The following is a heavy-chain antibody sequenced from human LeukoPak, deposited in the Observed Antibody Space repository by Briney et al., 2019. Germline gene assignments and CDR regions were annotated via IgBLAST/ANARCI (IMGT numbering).Heavy chain of an antibody. V-gene: IGHV6-1*01. D-gene: IGHD1-26*01. CDR3: ARNSADLDF. CDR1: GDSVSSKSSA. J-gene: IGHJ4*02. Sequence: SQTLSLTCAISGDSVSSKSSAWNWIRQSPSXXXEWLGRTYYRSKWXXXYALAVKXRVTINPDTSKNQFSLQLNSVTPEDTAVYYCARNSADLDFWGQGILVTVSS. CDR2: TYYRSKWXX.